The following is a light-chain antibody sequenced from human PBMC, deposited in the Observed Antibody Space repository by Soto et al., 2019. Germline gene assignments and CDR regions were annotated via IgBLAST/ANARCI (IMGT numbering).Light chain of an antibody. V-gene: IGKV1-39*01. Sequence: DIQMTQSPSSLSASVGDRVTITCRASQSISSYLNWYQQKPGKAPKLLIYAASSLQSGVPSRFSGSGSGTDFTLTISSLQPEAFATYYCQQSYSTLAFTFGPGTKVDIK. CDR1: QSISSY. J-gene: IGKJ3*01. CDR2: AAS. CDR3: QQSYSTLAFT.